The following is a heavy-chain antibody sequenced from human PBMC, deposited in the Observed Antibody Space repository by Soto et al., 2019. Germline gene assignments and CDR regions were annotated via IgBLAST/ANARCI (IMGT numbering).Heavy chain of an antibody. J-gene: IGHJ6*02. V-gene: IGHV3-23*01. CDR1: GLMFNTYA. CDR3: ANRPRYYNMDV. Sequence: EAPLLESGGGLVQPGGSLRLSCEASGLMFNTYAMTWVRQAPGKGLEWVATITSTGGGSYYADSVKGRFTISRDNSNNRLYLQMYSLRVEDTAVYFCANRPRYYNMDVWGQGTTVTVSS. CDR2: ITSTGGGS.